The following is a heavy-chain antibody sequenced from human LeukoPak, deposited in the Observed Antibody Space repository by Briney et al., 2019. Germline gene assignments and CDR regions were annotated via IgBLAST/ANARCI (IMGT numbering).Heavy chain of an antibody. CDR2: INPNSGGT. Sequence: GASVKVSCKASGYTFTGYYIHWVRQAPGQGLEWMGWINPNSGGTNYAQKFQGRVTMTRDTSISTAYMEVSRLRSDDTAVYYCAKELVRSLYNWFDPWGQGTLVTVSS. J-gene: IGHJ5*02. D-gene: IGHD6-13*01. CDR1: GYTFTGYY. CDR3: AKELVRSLYNWFDP. V-gene: IGHV1-2*02.